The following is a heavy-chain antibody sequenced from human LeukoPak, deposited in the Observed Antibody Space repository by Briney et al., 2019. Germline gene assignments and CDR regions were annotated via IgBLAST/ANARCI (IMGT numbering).Heavy chain of an antibody. Sequence: ASVKVSCKASGYTFSSSDINWVRQATGQGLEWMGWLNPNSGNTGYAQRFQGRVTMTRNTSISTAYMELSSLRSEDTAVYYCARVLLTLRDFDYWGQGTLVTVSS. CDR3: ARVLLTLRDFDY. J-gene: IGHJ4*02. CDR2: LNPNSGNT. CDR1: GYTFSSSD. V-gene: IGHV1-8*01. D-gene: IGHD2/OR15-2a*01.